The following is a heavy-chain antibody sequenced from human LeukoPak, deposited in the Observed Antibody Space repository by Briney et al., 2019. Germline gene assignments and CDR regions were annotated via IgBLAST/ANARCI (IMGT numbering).Heavy chain of an antibody. Sequence: SETLSLTCTVSGGSISSYYWSWIRQPPGKGLEWIGYIYYSGSTNYNPSLKSRVTISVDTSKNQFSLKLSSVTAADTAVYYCAKVSRYYYMDVWGKGTTVTVSS. D-gene: IGHD3-3*02. CDR1: GGSISSYY. J-gene: IGHJ6*03. CDR3: AKVSRYYYMDV. CDR2: IYYSGST. V-gene: IGHV4-59*08.